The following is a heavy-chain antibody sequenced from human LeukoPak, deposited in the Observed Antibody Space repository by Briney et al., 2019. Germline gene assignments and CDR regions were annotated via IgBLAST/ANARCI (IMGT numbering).Heavy chain of an antibody. V-gene: IGHV3-15*01. CDR2: IKRKTDGGTT. CDR3: TTRSGFWSGSDY. J-gene: IGHJ4*02. D-gene: IGHD3-3*01. Sequence: GGSLRLSCAASGFTFSNVWMSWVRQAPGKGLEWVGRIKRKTDGGTTDYAAPVKGRFTISRDDSKNTLYLQMNSLKTEDTAVYYCTTRSGFWSGSDYWGQGTLVTVSS. CDR1: GFTFSNVW.